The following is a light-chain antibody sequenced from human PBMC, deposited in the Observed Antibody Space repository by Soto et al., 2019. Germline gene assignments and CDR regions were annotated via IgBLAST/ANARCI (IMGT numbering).Light chain of an antibody. V-gene: IGLV2-23*03. J-gene: IGLJ2*01. CDR2: EGT. Sequence: SALTQPASVSGSPGQSITISCTRANTDVGSYNLVSWYQQLPGKTPKLMIYEGTKRPSGVSNRFSGSKSGNTASLTISGLQAEDEADYYCCSYAGSSTFLFGGGTKLTVL. CDR3: CSYAGSSTFL. CDR1: NTDVGSYNL.